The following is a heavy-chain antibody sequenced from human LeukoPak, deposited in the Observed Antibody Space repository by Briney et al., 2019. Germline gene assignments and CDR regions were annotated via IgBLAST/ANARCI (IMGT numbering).Heavy chain of an antibody. CDR1: GFTFSDYY. Sequence: GGSLRLSCAASGFTFSDYYMSWIRQAPGKGLEWVSYISSSGSTIYYADSVEGRFTISRDNAKNSLYLQMNSLRAEDTAVYYCARDPQDIVVVPAANGMDVWGQGTTVTVSS. V-gene: IGHV3-11*01. CDR3: ARDPQDIVVVPAANGMDV. J-gene: IGHJ6*02. CDR2: ISSSGSTI. D-gene: IGHD2-2*01.